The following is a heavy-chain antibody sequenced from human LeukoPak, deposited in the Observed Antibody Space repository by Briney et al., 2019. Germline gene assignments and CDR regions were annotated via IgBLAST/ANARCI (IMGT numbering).Heavy chain of an antibody. CDR1: GYTFTGYY. J-gene: IGHJ4*02. CDR3: ARAGLSIVATIGYFDY. Sequence: ASAKVSCKASGYTFTGYYMHWVRQAPGQGLEWMGWINPNSGGTNYAQKFQGRVTMTRDTSISTAYMELSRLRSDDTAVYYCARAGLSIVATIGYFDYWGQGTLVTVSS. CDR2: INPNSGGT. D-gene: IGHD5-12*01. V-gene: IGHV1-2*02.